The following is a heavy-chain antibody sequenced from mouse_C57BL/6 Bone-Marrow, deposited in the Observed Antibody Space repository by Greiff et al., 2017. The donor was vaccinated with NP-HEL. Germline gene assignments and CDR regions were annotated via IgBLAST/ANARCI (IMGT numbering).Heavy chain of an antibody. Sequence: EVKLVESGGGLVKPGGSLKLSCAASGFTFSDYGMHWVRQAPEKGLEWVAYISSGSSTIYYADTVKGRFTISRDNAKNTLFLQMTSLRSEDTAMYYCARALQGYFDYWGQGTTLTGSS. J-gene: IGHJ2*01. CDR3: ARALQGYFDY. V-gene: IGHV5-17*01. CDR1: GFTFSDYG. CDR2: ISSGSSTI. D-gene: IGHD2-10*01.